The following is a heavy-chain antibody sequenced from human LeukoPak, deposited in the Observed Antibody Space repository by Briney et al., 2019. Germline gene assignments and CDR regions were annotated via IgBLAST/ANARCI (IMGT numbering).Heavy chain of an antibody. V-gene: IGHV4-59*08. J-gene: IGHJ4*02. CDR1: GGSINSYY. CDR3: ARQYSSSWFDY. CDR2: IYYSGST. Sequence: PSETLSLTCTVSGGSINSYYWSWIRQPPGKGLEWIGYIYYSGSTNYNPSLKSRVTISVDTSKNQFSLKLSSVTAADTAVYYCARQYSSSWFDYWGQGTLVTVSS. D-gene: IGHD6-13*01.